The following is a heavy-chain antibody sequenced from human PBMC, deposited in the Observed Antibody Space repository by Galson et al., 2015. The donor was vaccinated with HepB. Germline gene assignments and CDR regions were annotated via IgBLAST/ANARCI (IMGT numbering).Heavy chain of an antibody. Sequence: SLRLSCAASGFSFGSYGMIWVRQAPGRGLEYVSAINPTSSARFYADSVRGRFTISRDNSKNTLYLQMNTLRVEDTAVYYCVPGINWRFDYWGQGTLVTVSS. V-gene: IGHV3-23*01. D-gene: IGHD3-3*01. CDR1: GFSFGSYG. CDR3: VPGINWRFDY. CDR2: INPTSSAR. J-gene: IGHJ4*02.